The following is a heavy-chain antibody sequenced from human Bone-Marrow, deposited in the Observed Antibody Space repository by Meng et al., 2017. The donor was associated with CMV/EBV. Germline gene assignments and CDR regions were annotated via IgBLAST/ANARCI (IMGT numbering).Heavy chain of an antibody. D-gene: IGHD3-3*01. CDR1: YA. CDR2: ISNDGSNK. J-gene: IGHJ4*02. CDR3: ARDESPGITIFGVVIFEGLGY. V-gene: IGHV3-30-3*01. Sequence: YAMHWVRQAPGKGLEWVAVISNDGSNKFFADSVKGRFTISRDNSKNTLYLQTNSLRAEDTAFYYCARDESPGITIFGVVIFEGLGYWGQGTLVTVSS.